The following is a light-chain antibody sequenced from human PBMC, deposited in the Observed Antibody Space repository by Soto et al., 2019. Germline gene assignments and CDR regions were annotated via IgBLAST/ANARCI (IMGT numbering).Light chain of an antibody. CDR3: TSYESSNFPVV. Sequence: QSVLTQPPSASGSPGQSVTISCTGTSSDVGSYNFVSWYQQHPDKAPKLLIYDVTQLPSGVPDRFSGSKSGNTASPTVSGLLAEDEDDYYYTSYESSNFPVVFGGGTKLTVL. CDR2: DVT. J-gene: IGLJ2*01. V-gene: IGLV2-8*01. CDR1: SSDVGSYNF.